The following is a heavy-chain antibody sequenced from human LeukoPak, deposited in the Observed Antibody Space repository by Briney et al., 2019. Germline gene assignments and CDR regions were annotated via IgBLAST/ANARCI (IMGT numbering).Heavy chain of an antibody. Sequence: QPGGSLRLSCAASGFTFSDYYMSWIRQAPGKGLEWVSAISGSGGSTYYADSVKGRFTISRDNSKNTLYLQMNSLRAEDTAVYYCAKARVAGLMWGQGTLVTVSS. D-gene: IGHD6-19*01. CDR1: GFTFSDYY. CDR2: ISGSGGST. V-gene: IGHV3-23*01. J-gene: IGHJ4*02. CDR3: AKARVAGLM.